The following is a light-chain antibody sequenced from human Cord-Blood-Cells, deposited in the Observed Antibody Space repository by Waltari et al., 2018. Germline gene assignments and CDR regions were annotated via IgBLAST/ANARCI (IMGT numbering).Light chain of an antibody. CDR1: QSISSY. CDR3: QQSYSTPPYS. J-gene: IGKJ2*03. V-gene: IGKV1-39*01. CDR2: AAS. Sequence: QMTQTSSSPSACGGHRITITCRASQSISSYLNWYQQKPGKAPKLLIDAASSLQSGVPSRFSGSGSGTEFTLSISSLQPEDFATYYCQQSYSTPPYSFGQGTKLEIK.